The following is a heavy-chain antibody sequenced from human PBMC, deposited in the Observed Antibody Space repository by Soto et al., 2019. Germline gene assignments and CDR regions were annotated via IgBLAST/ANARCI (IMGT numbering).Heavy chain of an antibody. CDR1: GGSISSSSYY. CDR2: IYYSGST. CDR3: ARLTYYDFWTHTLPSYYYYGMDV. J-gene: IGHJ6*02. V-gene: IGHV4-39*01. D-gene: IGHD3-3*01. Sequence: KASETLSLTCTVSGGSISSSSYYWGWIRQPPGKGLEWIGSIYYSGSTYYNPSLKSRVTISVDTSKNQFSLKLSSVTAADTAVYYCARLTYYDFWTHTLPSYYYYGMDVWGQGTTVTVSS.